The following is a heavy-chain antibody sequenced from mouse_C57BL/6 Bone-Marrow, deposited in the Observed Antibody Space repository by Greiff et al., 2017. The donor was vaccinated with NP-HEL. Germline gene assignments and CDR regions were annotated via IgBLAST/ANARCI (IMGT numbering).Heavy chain of an antibody. CDR1: GYTFTSYW. Sequence: QVQLQQPGAELVRPGTSVKLSCKASGYTFTSYWMHWVKQRPGQGLEWIGVIDPSDSYTNYNQKFKGKATLTVDTSSSTAYMQLSSLTSEDSAVYYCAREGVYYDYDEDYFDYWGQGTTRTVSS. D-gene: IGHD2-4*01. CDR3: AREGVYYDYDEDYFDY. V-gene: IGHV1-59*01. CDR2: IDPSDSYT. J-gene: IGHJ2*01.